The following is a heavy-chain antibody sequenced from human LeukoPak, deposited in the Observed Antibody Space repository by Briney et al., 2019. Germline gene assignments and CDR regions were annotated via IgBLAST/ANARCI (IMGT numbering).Heavy chain of an antibody. V-gene: IGHV4-59*01. J-gene: IGHJ4*02. CDR1: GGSFSGYY. CDR2: IYYSGST. Sequence: SETLSLTCAVYGGSFSGYYWSWIRQPPGKGLEWIGYIYYSGSTNYNPSLKSRVTISVDTSKNQFSLKLSSVTAADTAVYYCARYYDSSGYPPYYFDYWGQGTLVTVSS. CDR3: ARYYDSSGYPPYYFDY. D-gene: IGHD3-22*01.